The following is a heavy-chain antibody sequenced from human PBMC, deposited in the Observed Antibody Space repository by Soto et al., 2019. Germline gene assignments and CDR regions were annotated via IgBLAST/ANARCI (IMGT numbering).Heavy chain of an antibody. Sequence: EASVKVSCEASGYGFTSYGISWVRQAPGQGLEWMGWISAYNGNTNYAQKLQGRVTMTTDTSTSTAYMELRSLRSDDTAVYYCARNLAAAGPRSWFDPWGQGTLVTVSS. CDR2: ISAYNGNT. D-gene: IGHD6-13*01. J-gene: IGHJ5*02. V-gene: IGHV1-18*01. CDR3: ARNLAAAGPRSWFDP. CDR1: GYGFTSYG.